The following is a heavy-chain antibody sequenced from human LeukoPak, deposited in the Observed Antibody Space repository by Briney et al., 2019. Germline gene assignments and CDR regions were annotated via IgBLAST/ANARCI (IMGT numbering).Heavy chain of an antibody. CDR1: GGSFSGYY. CDR2: INHSGST. CDR3: ARGSGYSYSRAVRVKRDWSFDL. D-gene: IGHD5-18*01. Sequence: SETLSLTCAVYGGSFSGYYWSWIRQPPGKGLEWIGEINHSGSTNYNPSLKSRVTISVDTSKNQFSLKLSSVTAADTAVYYCARGSGYSYSRAVRVKRDWSFDLWGRGTLVTVSS. V-gene: IGHV4-34*01. J-gene: IGHJ2*01.